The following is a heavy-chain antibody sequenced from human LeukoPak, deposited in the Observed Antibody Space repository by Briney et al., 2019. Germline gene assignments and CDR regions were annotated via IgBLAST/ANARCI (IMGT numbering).Heavy chain of an antibody. V-gene: IGHV3-53*01. CDR2: IYSDGRT. CDR3: ARDSGRFDVFDI. CDR1: GFTVSTNY. J-gene: IGHJ3*02. D-gene: IGHD3-10*01. Sequence: GGSLRLSCAGSGFTVSTNYMSWVRQAPGKGLEWVSVIYSDGRTYYADSVKGRFTISRDNSKNTLYLQMNSLRAEDTAVYYCARDSGRFDVFDIWGQGTMVTVSS.